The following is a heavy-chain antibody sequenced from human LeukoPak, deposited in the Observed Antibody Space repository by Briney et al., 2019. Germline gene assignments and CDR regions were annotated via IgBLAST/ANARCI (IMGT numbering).Heavy chain of an antibody. CDR2: ISRGGAYT. Sequence: GGSLRPSCAASGFTFGTYDMYWIRQAPGKGLECVSSISRGGAYTYYADSVKGRFTISRDDSRNTLYLQMNSLRAEDTAVYYCSKKGQADNDGKPDWGQGTLVTVSS. J-gene: IGHJ4*02. CDR3: SKKGQADNDGKPD. CDR1: GFTFGTYD. V-gene: IGHV3-23*01. D-gene: IGHD1-1*01.